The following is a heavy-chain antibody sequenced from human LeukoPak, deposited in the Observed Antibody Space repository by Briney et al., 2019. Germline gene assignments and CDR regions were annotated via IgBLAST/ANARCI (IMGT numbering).Heavy chain of an antibody. CDR3: ARESITGDRDFDY. CDR2: ICSRSNTI. CDR1: GFTFSSYS. D-gene: IGHD7-27*01. Sequence: GGSLRLSCAASGFTFSSYSMNWVRRAPGKGLEWVSYICSRSNTIYYADSVKGRFTVSRDNAKNSLYLQMNSLRADDTALYYCARESITGDRDFDYWGQGTLVTVSS. J-gene: IGHJ4*02. V-gene: IGHV3-48*01.